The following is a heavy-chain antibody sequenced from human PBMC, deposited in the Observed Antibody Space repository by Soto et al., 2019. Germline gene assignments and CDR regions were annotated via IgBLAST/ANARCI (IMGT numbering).Heavy chain of an antibody. V-gene: IGHV4-59*01. CDR1: GGSISTYY. Sequence: SETLSLTCTVSGGSISTYYWGWIRQPPGKGLEWIGYIYYSGTTNYNPSLKSRVTISVDTSKNQFSLKLSSVTAADTAVYYCARGKYSGSYYDWFDPWGQGTLVTVSS. D-gene: IGHD1-26*01. CDR2: IYYSGTT. J-gene: IGHJ5*02. CDR3: ARGKYSGSYYDWFDP.